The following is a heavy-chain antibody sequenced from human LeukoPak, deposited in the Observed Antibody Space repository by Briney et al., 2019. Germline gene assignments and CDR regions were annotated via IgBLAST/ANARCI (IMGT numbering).Heavy chain of an antibody. Sequence: SETLSLTCAVYGESFDGFYWNWIRQSPGKGPEWLGEVNYIGRSNYNPALESRIAISADASKRQFSLKLTSVTVADTAVYYCAIRLTTSRLATATTWFDPWGQGTLVSVSS. CDR3: AIRLTTSRLATATTWFDP. V-gene: IGHV4-34*01. J-gene: IGHJ5*02. D-gene: IGHD1-1*01. CDR2: VNYIGRS. CDR1: GESFDGFY.